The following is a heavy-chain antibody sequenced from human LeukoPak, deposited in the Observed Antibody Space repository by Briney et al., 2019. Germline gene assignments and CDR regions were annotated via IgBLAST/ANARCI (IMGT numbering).Heavy chain of an antibody. CDR3: ARDDYGRNLGMDV. D-gene: IGHD4-23*01. Sequence: SETLSLTCTVSGGSISNYYWNWIRQPPGKGLEWIGYIHYSGSTNYNSSLKSRVSISVDTSKNQFSLKVRSVTAADTAVYYCARDDYGRNLGMDVWGQGTTATVSS. CDR1: GGSISNYY. J-gene: IGHJ6*02. V-gene: IGHV4-59*01. CDR2: IHYSGST.